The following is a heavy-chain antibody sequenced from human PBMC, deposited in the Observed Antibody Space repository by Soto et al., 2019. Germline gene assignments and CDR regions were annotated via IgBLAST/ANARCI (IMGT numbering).Heavy chain of an antibody. Sequence: PSETLSLTCSVSGGSMSEYFWSWIRQSPGKGLEWIGYIYYLGSTDYNPSLKSRVTISVDTSKRQFSLRLTSVTAADTAVYYCARDGYDGSGSPYPAYWGQGTHVTVSS. J-gene: IGHJ4*02. CDR1: GGSMSEYF. CDR3: ARDGYDGSGSPYPAY. CDR2: IYYLGST. D-gene: IGHD3-10*01. V-gene: IGHV4-59*01.